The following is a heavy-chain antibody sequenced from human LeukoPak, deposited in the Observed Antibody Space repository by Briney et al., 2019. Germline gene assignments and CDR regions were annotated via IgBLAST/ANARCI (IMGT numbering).Heavy chain of an antibody. V-gene: IGHV4-38-2*01. CDR1: GYSISSGYY. CDR3: ARHLGLTDAFDI. J-gene: IGHJ3*02. CDR2: IYYSGST. Sequence: PSETLSLTCAVSGYSISSGYYWGWIRQPPGKGLEWIGSIYYSGSTYYNPSLKSRVTISVDTSKNQFSLKLSSVTAADTAVYYCARHLGLTDAFDIWGQGTMVTVSS. D-gene: IGHD3-16*01.